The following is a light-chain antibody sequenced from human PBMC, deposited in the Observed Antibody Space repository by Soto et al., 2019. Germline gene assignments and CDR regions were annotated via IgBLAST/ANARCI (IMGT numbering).Light chain of an antibody. V-gene: IGLV2-14*01. J-gene: IGLJ7*01. CDR1: SSDVGGYNY. CDR3: SSYPSSSGV. CDR2: EVS. Sequence: QSVLTQPASVSGSPGQSITISCTGTSSDVGGYNYVSWYQQHPGKAPKLMIYEVSNRPSGVSNRFSGSKSGNTASLTISGLQAEDEADYYCSSYPSSSGVFGTGTQLTVL.